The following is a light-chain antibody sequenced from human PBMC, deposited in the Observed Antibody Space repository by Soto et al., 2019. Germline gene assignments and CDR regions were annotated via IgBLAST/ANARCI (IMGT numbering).Light chain of an antibody. CDR1: QGIRND. Sequence: IQMTQSPSSLSAYVGDRVTITCRASQGIRNDLGWYQQKPGKAPKLLIYDASNLEAGVPSRFRGSGSGTDFTFSISRLQPEDIATYYSHPSDLLPTFGQGTRLEIK. V-gene: IGKV1-33*01. CDR2: DAS. CDR3: HPSDLLPT. J-gene: IGKJ5*01.